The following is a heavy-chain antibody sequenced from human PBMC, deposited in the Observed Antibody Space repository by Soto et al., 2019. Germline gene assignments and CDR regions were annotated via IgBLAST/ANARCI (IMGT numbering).Heavy chain of an antibody. D-gene: IGHD6-19*01. CDR2: ISSSSSYI. CDR1: GFTFSSYS. J-gene: IGHJ5*02. Sequence: PGGSLRLSCAASGFTFSSYSMNWVRQAPGKGLEWVSSISSSSSYIYYADSVKGRFTISRDNAKNSLYLQMNSLRAEDTAVYYCARDDSGWYGTHWFDPWGQGTLVTVSS. V-gene: IGHV3-21*01. CDR3: ARDDSGWYGTHWFDP.